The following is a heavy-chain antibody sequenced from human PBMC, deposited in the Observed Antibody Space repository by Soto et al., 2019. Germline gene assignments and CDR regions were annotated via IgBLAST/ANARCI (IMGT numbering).Heavy chain of an antibody. CDR2: IYYSGST. V-gene: IGHV4-30-4*01. J-gene: IGHJ5*02. CDR1: GDSINSADYY. CDR3: ARDRGSTWMYKWFDP. Sequence: VQLQESGPGLMKPSQTLSLTCTVSGDSINSADYYWSWIRQPPGKGLEWIGHIYYSGSTYYTPSLKSRVTISIDTSKNQFSLKMTSVTAADTAVYYCARDRGSTWMYKWFDPWGQGTQVTVSS. D-gene: IGHD6-13*01.